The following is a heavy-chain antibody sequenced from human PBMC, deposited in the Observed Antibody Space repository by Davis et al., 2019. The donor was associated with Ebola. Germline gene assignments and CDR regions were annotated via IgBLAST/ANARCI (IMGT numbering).Heavy chain of an antibody. V-gene: IGHV1-69*06. CDR1: GGTFSSYA. D-gene: IGHD6-19*01. CDR2: IIPILGPG. CDR3: AREGGYSSGWPYFDN. Sequence: AASVKVSCKASGGTFSSYAISWVRQVPGQGLEWMGGIIPILGPGNYGQKFRGRVTITADKSTSTAYMELSSLRYEDTAVYYCAREGGYSSGWPYFDNWGQGTLVTVSS. J-gene: IGHJ4*02.